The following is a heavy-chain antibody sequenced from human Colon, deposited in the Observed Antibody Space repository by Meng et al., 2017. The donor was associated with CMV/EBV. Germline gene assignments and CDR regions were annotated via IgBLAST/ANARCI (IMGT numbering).Heavy chain of an antibody. D-gene: IGHD4-17*01. CDR3: ARDPNDYGDYVFDY. CDR1: GFTFSDYW. J-gene: IGHJ4*02. CDR2: IKYDGSEK. V-gene: IGHV3-7*01. Sequence: GESLKISCASSGFTFSDYWMSWVRQAPGKGLEWVANIKYDGSEKYYGDSVRGRFTISRDNAENSLLLQMNSLRAEDTAVYYCARDPNDYGDYVFDYWGQGTLVTVSS.